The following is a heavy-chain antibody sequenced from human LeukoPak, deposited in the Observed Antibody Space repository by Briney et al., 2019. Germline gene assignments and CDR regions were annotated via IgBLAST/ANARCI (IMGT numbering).Heavy chain of an antibody. J-gene: IGHJ4*02. D-gene: IGHD1-26*01. V-gene: IGHV3-7*01. Sequence: GGSLRLSCAASGFTFSSYWMTWVCQAPGKGLEWVSNINGDGSIENYVHSVRGRFSIFRDNAKDARYLQMNSLRVDDTAIYYCARDPIVGDTGGGDYWGQGTLVTVSS. CDR3: ARDPIVGDTGGGDY. CDR1: GFTFSSYW. CDR2: INGDGSIE.